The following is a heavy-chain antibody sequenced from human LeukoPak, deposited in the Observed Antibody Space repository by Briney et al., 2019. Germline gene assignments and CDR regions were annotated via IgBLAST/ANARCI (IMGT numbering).Heavy chain of an antibody. Sequence: PGGSLRLSCAASGFTFRSYSMNWVRQAPGKGLEWVSSISSSSSYIYYADSVKGRFTISRDNAKNSLYLQMNSLRAEDTAVYYCASAYDFWSGSIDYWGQGTLVTVSS. D-gene: IGHD3-3*01. CDR3: ASAYDFWSGSIDY. CDR1: GFTFRSYS. V-gene: IGHV3-21*01. CDR2: ISSSSSYI. J-gene: IGHJ4*02.